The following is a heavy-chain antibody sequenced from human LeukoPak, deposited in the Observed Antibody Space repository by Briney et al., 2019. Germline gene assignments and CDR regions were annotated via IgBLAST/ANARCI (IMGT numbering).Heavy chain of an antibody. D-gene: IGHD3-10*01. CDR3: ARGYSGSGSPY. J-gene: IGHJ4*02. Sequence: GGSLRLSCAASGFTFSSYWMYWVRQAPGKGLVWVSRINSDGSGTSYADSVKGRFTISRDNAKNTMFLRMNSLRAGDTAVYYCARGYSGSGSPYWGQGTLVTVSS. V-gene: IGHV3-74*01. CDR1: GFTFSSYW. CDR2: INSDGSGT.